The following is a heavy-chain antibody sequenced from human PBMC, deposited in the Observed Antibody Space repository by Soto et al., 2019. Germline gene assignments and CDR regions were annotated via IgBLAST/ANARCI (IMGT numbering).Heavy chain of an antibody. V-gene: IGHV3-23*01. J-gene: IGHJ2*01. CDR3: AKGESTWIRLTRCFGL. CDR1: GFSFSNNV. D-gene: IGHD5-12*01. CDR2: IGLSGGAT. Sequence: EVQLLESGGGLVQPGGSLKLSCAVSGFSFSNNVIGWVRQTPGRGLEWVTSIGLSGGATVYADSVRGRFTISRDNAKKTVNLELNSLRAEDTAIYYCAKGESTWIRLTRCFGLWVRGIVVTVSS.